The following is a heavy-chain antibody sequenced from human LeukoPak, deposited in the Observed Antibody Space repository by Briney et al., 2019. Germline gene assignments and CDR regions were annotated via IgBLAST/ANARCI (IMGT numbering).Heavy chain of an antibody. D-gene: IGHD3-10*01. Sequence: SGGSLRLSCAASGFTFSSYGMHWVRQAPGKGLEWVAVIWYDGSNKYYADSVKGRFTISRDNSKNTLYLQMNSLGAEDTAIYYCARELFDFDYWGQGTLVTVSS. V-gene: IGHV3-33*01. CDR2: IWYDGSNK. CDR3: ARELFDFDY. J-gene: IGHJ4*02. CDR1: GFTFSSYG.